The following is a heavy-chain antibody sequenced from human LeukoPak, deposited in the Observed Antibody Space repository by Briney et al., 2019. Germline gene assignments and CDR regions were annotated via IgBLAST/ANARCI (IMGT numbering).Heavy chain of an antibody. CDR2: IIPILGIA. Sequence: SVKVSCKASGGTFSSYAISWVRQAPGQGLEWMGRIIPILGIANYAQKFQGRVTITADKSTSTAYMELSSLRSEDTAVYYCARVTYYDSSGYWYYFDYWGQGTLVTVSS. CDR3: ARVTYYDSSGYWYYFDY. J-gene: IGHJ4*02. V-gene: IGHV1-69*04. CDR1: GGTFSSYA. D-gene: IGHD3-22*01.